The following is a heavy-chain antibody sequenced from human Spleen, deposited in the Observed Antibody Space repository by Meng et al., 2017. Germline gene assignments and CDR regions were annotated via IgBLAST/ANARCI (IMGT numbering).Heavy chain of an antibody. Sequence: GESLKISCAASGFTFSTYAMSWVRQAPGKGLQWVSAISGSGVSTYYADSVKGRFTISRDNSRNTLSLQMNSLETEDTALYYCTLYTNGHIWGQGTMVTVSS. V-gene: IGHV3-23*01. J-gene: IGHJ3*02. CDR2: ISGSGVST. CDR1: GFTFSTYA. CDR3: TLYTNGHI. D-gene: IGHD5-18*01.